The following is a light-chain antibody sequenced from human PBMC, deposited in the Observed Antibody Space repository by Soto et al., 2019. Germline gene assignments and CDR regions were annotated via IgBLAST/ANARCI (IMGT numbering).Light chain of an antibody. Sequence: QSALTQPASVSGSPGQSITISCTGTSSDIGRYNLVSWYQQHPGKAPKLIIYEDIERPSGVSDRFSGSKSGNTASLTISGFQTEDEADYYFCSYAGGASVVFGGGTKVTVL. CDR3: CSYAGGASVV. CDR1: SSDIGRYNL. J-gene: IGLJ2*01. CDR2: EDI. V-gene: IGLV2-23*01.